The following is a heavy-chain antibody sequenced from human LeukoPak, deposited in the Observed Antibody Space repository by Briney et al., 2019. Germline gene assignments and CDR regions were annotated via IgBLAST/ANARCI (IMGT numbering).Heavy chain of an antibody. V-gene: IGHV3-11*04. CDR2: ISSSGTTI. Sequence: PGGSLRLSCAASGFTFSDSYMNWIRQAPGKGLEWVSYISSSGTTIYYADSVKGRFTISRDNSKNTLYLQMNSLRAEDTAVYYCARGEGIAVAGGYYYGMDVWGQGTTVTVSS. CDR3: ARGEGIAVAGGYYYGMDV. J-gene: IGHJ6*02. CDR1: GFTFSDSY. D-gene: IGHD6-19*01.